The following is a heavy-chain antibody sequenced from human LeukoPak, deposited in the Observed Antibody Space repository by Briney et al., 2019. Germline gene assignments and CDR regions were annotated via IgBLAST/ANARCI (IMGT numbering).Heavy chain of an antibody. Sequence: SETLSLTCAVYGGSFSGYYWSWIRQPPGKGLEWIGGINHSGSTNYNPSLKSRVTISVDTSKNQFSLKLSSVTAADTAVYYCARGRQTRITIFGVVIKSWFDPWGQGTLVTVSS. D-gene: IGHD3-3*01. V-gene: IGHV4-34*01. CDR1: GGSFSGYY. J-gene: IGHJ5*02. CDR2: INHSGST. CDR3: ARGRQTRITIFGVVIKSWFDP.